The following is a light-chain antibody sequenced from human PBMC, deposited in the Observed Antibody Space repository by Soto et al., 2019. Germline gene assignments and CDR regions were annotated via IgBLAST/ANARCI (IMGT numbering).Light chain of an antibody. J-gene: IGKJ1*01. V-gene: IGKV3D-20*01. Sequence: EIVLPQSPATLSLSPGERATLSCRASQSVSSSYLAWFQQKPGLAPRLLIYGASSRATGIPDRFSGSGSGTDFTLTISRLEPEDFAVYYCQQYGSSPWTFGQGTKVDNK. CDR1: QSVSSSY. CDR3: QQYGSSPWT. CDR2: GAS.